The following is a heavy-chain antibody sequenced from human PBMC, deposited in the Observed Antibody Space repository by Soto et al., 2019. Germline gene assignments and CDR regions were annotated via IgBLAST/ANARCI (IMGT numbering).Heavy chain of an antibody. CDR2: VSGRSTNT. Sequence: EVQLVESGGGLVKPGGSLSLSCEDSGLTFTSYPLNWVRRPPGKGLEWVSSVSGRSTNTHYADSVRGRFTISRDNARRSLYLQMNSLRAEDTAVYYSARGPLYYFDYWCQGTLVTVSS. V-gene: IGHV3-21*02. J-gene: IGHJ4*02. CDR1: GLTFTSYP. CDR3: ARGPLYYFDY.